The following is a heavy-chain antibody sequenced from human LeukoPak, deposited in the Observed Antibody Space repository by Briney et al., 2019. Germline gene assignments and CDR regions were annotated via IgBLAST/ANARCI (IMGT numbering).Heavy chain of an antibody. CDR2: IYHGGSP. CDR1: GASISSDHYS. V-gene: IGHV4-30-2*01. CDR3: AREIMSSVGYFDY. Sequence: PSETLSLTCAVSGASISSDHYSWSWIRQPPGRGLEWIGYIYHGGSPYYNPSLKSRVTISVDRSKNQLSLKLSSVTAADTAVYYCAREIMSSVGYFDYWGQGILVTVSS. J-gene: IGHJ4*02. D-gene: IGHD2-8*01.